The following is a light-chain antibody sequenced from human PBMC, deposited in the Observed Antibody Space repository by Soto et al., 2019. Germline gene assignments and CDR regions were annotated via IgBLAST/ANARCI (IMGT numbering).Light chain of an antibody. V-gene: IGLV2-23*02. J-gene: IGLJ1*01. CDR2: EVT. CDR3: CSYAGSITYV. Sequence: QSALTQPASVSGSPGQSITISCTGTSSDVGSYNLVSWYQQHPGKAPKLMIYEVTKRPSGVSDHFSGSKSGNTASLTISGLQAEDEADYYCCSYAGSITYVFGAGTKVTVL. CDR1: SSDVGSYNL.